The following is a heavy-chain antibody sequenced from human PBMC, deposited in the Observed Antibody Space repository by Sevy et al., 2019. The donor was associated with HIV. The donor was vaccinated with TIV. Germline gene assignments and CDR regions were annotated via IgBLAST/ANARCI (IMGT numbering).Heavy chain of an antibody. CDR2: ISSSSNDI. D-gene: IGHD2-15*01. CDR1: GFTFSTYS. CDR3: ARVKAYCSGGSCYSTMGADV. Sequence: GGSLRLSCAVSGFTFSTYSMTWVRQAPGKGLEWVSSISSSSNDIYYPYSVKGRFTISRDNAKNSLYLQMNSLRAEDTAVYYCARVKAYCSGGSCYSTMGADVWGQGTTVTVSS. J-gene: IGHJ6*02. V-gene: IGHV3-21*01.